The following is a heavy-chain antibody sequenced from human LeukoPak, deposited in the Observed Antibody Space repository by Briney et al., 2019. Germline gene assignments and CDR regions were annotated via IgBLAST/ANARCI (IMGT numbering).Heavy chain of an antibody. D-gene: IGHD5-18*01. V-gene: IGHV1-8*03. CDR2: MSPNSGNT. Sequence: ASVKVSCKASGYTFTSYDINWVRQATGQGLEWMGWMSPNSGNTGYAQKFQGRVTITRNTSISTAYMELSSLRSEDTAVYYCARGAGYSYGYYYYYMDVWGKGTTVTVSS. CDR3: ARGAGYSYGYYYYYMDV. J-gene: IGHJ6*03. CDR1: GYTFTSYD.